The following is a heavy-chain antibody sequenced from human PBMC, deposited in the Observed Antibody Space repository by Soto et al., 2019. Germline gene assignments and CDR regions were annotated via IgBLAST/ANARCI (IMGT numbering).Heavy chain of an antibody. Sequence: QVQVVESGGGVVQPGRSLRLSCAASGFTLNSCGMHWVRQAPGKGLEWVGVITYDGGSEHYADFVKGRFTISRDSSENTVYLQMNSLRVEDSAVYYCAKEQSSGYYRVVDYWGQGTLVTVSS. CDR2: ITYDGGSE. V-gene: IGHV3-30*18. CDR3: AKEQSSGYYRVVDY. J-gene: IGHJ4*02. CDR1: GFTLNSCG. D-gene: IGHD6-19*01.